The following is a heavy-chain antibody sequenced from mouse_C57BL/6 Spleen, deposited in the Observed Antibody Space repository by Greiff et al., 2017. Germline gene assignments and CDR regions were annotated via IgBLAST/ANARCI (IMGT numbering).Heavy chain of an antibody. CDR1: GYTFTTYP. J-gene: IGHJ2*01. CDR2: FHPYNDDT. V-gene: IGHV1-47*01. Sequence: VQLQQSGAELVKPGASVKMSCKASGYTFTTYPIEWMKQNHGKSLEWIGNFHPYNDDTKYNEKFKGKATLTVENSSSTAYLSLSRLTSDDSAVYYVARWELYDVSSYYFDYWGQGTTLTVSS. D-gene: IGHD2-3*01. CDR3: ARWELYDVSSYYFDY.